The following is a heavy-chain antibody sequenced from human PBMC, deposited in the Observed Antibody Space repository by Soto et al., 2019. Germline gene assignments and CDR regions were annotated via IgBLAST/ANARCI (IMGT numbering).Heavy chain of an antibody. CDR3: ARRSANYYDSSGYYTFDY. J-gene: IGHJ4*02. V-gene: IGHV1-69*13. CDR1: GGTFSSYA. Sequence: WASVKVSCKASGGTFSSYAISWVRQAPGQGLEWMGGIIPIFGTANYAQKFQGRVTITADESTSTAYMELSSLRSEDTAVYYCARRSANYYDSSGYYTFDYWGQGTLVTVSS. CDR2: IIPIFGTA. D-gene: IGHD3-22*01.